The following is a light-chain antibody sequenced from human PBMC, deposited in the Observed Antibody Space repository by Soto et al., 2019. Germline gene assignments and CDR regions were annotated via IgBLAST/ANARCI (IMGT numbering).Light chain of an antibody. J-gene: IGLJ2*01. CDR2: EVT. CDR3: SSYAGTNNFKV. CDR1: SSDIGGYNY. Sequence: QSVLTQPPSASGSPGQSVTISCTGTSSDIGGYNYVSWYQQHPGEAPKLMIYEVTKRPSGVPDRFSGSKSGNTASLTVSGLQAEDEAAYYCSSYAGTNNFKVFGGGTKLTVL. V-gene: IGLV2-8*01.